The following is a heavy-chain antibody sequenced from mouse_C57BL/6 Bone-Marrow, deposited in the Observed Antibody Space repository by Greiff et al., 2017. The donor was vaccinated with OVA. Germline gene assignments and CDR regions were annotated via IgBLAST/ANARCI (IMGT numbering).Heavy chain of an antibody. CDR2: IYPGGGYT. D-gene: IGHD1-1*02. CDR1: GYTFTNYW. CDR3: ARHYGYWYFDV. J-gene: IGHJ1*03. V-gene: IGHV1-63*01. Sequence: QVQLKQSGAELVRPGTSVKMSCKASGYTFTNYWIGWAKQRPGHGLEWIGDIYPGGGYTNYNEKFKGKATLTADKSSSTAYMQFSSLTSEDSAIYYGARHYGYWYFDVWGTGTTVTVSS.